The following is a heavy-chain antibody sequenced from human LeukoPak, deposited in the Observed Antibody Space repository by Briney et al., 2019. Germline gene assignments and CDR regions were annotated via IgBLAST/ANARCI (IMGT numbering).Heavy chain of an antibody. J-gene: IGHJ4*02. D-gene: IGHD6-19*01. CDR2: IIPIFGTA. Sequence: GSSVKVSCKASGGTFSSYAISWVRQAPGQGLEWMGGIIPIFGTANYAQKFQGRVTITTDESTSTAYMELSSLRSEDTAVYYCARVGSSGWYGGDYFDCWGQGTLVTVSS. CDR1: GGTFSSYA. V-gene: IGHV1-69*05. CDR3: ARVGSSGWYGGDYFDC.